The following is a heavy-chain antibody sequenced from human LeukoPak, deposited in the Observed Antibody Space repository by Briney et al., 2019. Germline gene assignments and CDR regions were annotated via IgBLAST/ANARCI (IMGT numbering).Heavy chain of an antibody. V-gene: IGHV3-48*02. J-gene: IGHJ4*02. CDR2: ITADSGTT. CDR3: ASRDYFDY. Sequence: GGSLRLSCAVSGFTFSTKSMNWVRQAPGKGLEWVSYITADSGTTYYADSVKGRFTISRDNAKNSLYLQMNSLRDEDTAVDYCASRDYFDYWGQGTLVTVSS. CDR1: GFTFSTKS.